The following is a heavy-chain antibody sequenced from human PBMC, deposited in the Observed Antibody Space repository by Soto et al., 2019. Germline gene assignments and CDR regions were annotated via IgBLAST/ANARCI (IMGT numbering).Heavy chain of an antibody. CDR3: ARTGYCSGGSCYSFDY. J-gene: IGHJ4*02. D-gene: IGHD2-15*01. V-gene: IGHV4-59*01. CDR1: GGSISSYY. Sequence: PSETLSLTCTVSGGSISSYYWSWIRQPPGKGLEWIGYIYYSGSTNYNPSLKSRVTISVDTSKNQFSLKLSSVTAADTAVYYCARTGYCSGGSCYSFDYSGQGPLVTVSS. CDR2: IYYSGST.